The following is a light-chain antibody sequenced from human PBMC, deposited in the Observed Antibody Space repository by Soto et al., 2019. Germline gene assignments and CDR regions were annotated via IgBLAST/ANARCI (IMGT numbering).Light chain of an antibody. V-gene: IGKV3-15*01. CDR2: GAS. J-gene: IGKJ1*01. CDR3: QQYNSWLWT. Sequence: EIVMTQYTTTLSGSPGEGATLSCRASQSVSSKFAWYQQKPGQAPRLLIYGASTRATGIPARFSGSGSGTEFTLIISSLQSEDSAVYYCQQYNSWLWTFGQGANVDIK. CDR1: QSVSSK.